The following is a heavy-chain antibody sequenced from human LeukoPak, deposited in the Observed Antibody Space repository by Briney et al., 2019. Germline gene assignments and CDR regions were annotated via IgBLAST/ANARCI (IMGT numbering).Heavy chain of an antibody. Sequence: ASVKVSCKASCFTLSNLGIRLVRPAPGQGLEWMGWISAYNGNTNYAQKLQGRVTMTTDTSTSTAYMQLRSLRSDDTAVYYCARVCISFREFAYYYDSSGYSHWGQGTLVTVSS. CDR1: CFTLSNLG. V-gene: IGHV1-18*01. CDR2: ISAYNGNT. D-gene: IGHD3-22*01. J-gene: IGHJ4*02. CDR3: ARVCISFREFAYYYDSSGYSH.